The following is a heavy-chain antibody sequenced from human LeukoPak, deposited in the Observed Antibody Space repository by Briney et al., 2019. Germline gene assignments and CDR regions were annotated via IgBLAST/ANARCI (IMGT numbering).Heavy chain of an antibody. CDR1: GFTFSNFG. D-gene: IGHD3-3*01. V-gene: IGHV3-23*01. Sequence: GXTLRXXCAASGFTFSNFGISWVRQAPGKGLEWVSAISDSGDSTYYADSVKGRFTFSRDNSKNTLYLQMNSLRPDDTAVYYCXXDXEXXXDYWGQGTXLTVSS. CDR2: ISDSGDST. CDR3: XXDXEXXXDY. J-gene: IGHJ4*02.